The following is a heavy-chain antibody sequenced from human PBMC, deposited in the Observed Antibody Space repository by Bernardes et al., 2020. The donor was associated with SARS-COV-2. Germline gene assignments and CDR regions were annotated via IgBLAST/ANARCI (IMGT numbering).Heavy chain of an antibody. Sequence: GESRKISCKGSGYSFTSYWIGWVRQMPGKGLEWMGIIYPGDSDTRYSPSFQGQVTISADKSISTAYLQWSSLKASDTAMYYCARLNDDFWSGYYWQSYYYYGMDVWGQGTTVTVSS. CDR3: ARLNDDFWSGYYWQSYYYYGMDV. D-gene: IGHD3-3*01. CDR1: GYSFTSYW. J-gene: IGHJ6*02. V-gene: IGHV5-51*01. CDR2: IYPGDSDT.